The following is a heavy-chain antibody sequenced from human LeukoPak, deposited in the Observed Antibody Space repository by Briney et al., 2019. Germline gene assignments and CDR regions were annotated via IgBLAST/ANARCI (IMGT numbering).Heavy chain of an antibody. D-gene: IGHD6-19*01. CDR3: ARHVGWSHAFDI. CDR2: IYYSGST. CDR1: SGSISSSSYY. V-gene: IGHV4-39*01. Sequence: SETLSLTCTVSSGSISSSSYYWGWIRQPPGKGLEWIGSIYYSGSTYYNPSLKSRVTISVDTSKNQFSLKLSSVTAADTAVYYCARHVGWSHAFDIWGQGTMVTVSS. J-gene: IGHJ3*02.